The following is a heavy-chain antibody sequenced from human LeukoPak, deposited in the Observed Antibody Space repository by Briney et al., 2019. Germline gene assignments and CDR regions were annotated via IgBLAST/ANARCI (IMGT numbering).Heavy chain of an antibody. D-gene: IGHD4-17*01. CDR2: IYYSGST. J-gene: IGHJ4*02. CDR3: ARTGSTVTMLYPFDH. Sequence: KPSETLSLTCTVSGSSIRSYYWSWIRQPPGKGLEWIGYIYYSGSTNYNPSLKSRVSISVDTSKNQFSLKLSSVTAADTAVYYCARTGSTVTMLYPFDHWGQGTLVTVST. CDR1: GSSIRSYY. V-gene: IGHV4-59*01.